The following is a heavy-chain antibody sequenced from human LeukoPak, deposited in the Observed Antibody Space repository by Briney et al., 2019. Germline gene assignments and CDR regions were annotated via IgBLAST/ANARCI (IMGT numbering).Heavy chain of an antibody. J-gene: IGHJ5*02. CDR3: ARGQWLVWDWFDP. CDR1: GGSISSGSYY. D-gene: IGHD6-19*01. CDR2: IYTSGST. V-gene: IGHV4-61*02. Sequence: PSETLSLTCTVSGGSISSGSYYWSWIRQPAGKGLEWIGRIYTSGSTNYNPSLKSRVTISVDTSKNQFSLKLSSVTAADTAVYYCARGQWLVWDWFDPWGQGTLVTVSS.